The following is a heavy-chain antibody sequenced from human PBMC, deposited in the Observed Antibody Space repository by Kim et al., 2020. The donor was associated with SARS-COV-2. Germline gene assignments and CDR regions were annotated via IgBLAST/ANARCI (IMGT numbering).Heavy chain of an antibody. Sequence: GSTIYCADSVKGRFTISRDNAKNSLYLQMNSLRAEDTAVYYCARDWQLANWGQGTLVTVSS. D-gene: IGHD6-13*01. CDR3: ARDWQLAN. CDR2: GSTI. V-gene: IGHV3-11*01. J-gene: IGHJ4*02.